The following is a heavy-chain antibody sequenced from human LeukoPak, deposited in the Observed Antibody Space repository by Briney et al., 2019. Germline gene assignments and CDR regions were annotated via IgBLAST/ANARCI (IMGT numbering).Heavy chain of an antibody. J-gene: IGHJ3*02. D-gene: IGHD3-10*01. CDR2: IYYSGST. Sequence: PSETLSLTCTVSGVSISSYYWSWIRQPPGKGLEWIGYIYYSGSTNYNPSLKSRVTISVDTSKNQFSLKLSSVTAADTAVYYCARVAGADAFDIWGQGTMVTVSS. V-gene: IGHV4-59*01. CDR1: GVSISSYY. CDR3: ARVAGADAFDI.